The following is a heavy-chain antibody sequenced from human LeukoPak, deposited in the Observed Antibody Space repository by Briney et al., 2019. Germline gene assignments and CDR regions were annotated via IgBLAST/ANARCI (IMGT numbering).Heavy chain of an antibody. CDR2: ISYDGSNK. CDR3: ARDNELSM. V-gene: IGHV3-30*04. J-gene: IGHJ4*02. Sequence: GRSLRLSCAASGFTFSSYATHWVRQAPGKGLEWVAVISYDGSNKYYADSVKGRFTISRDNSKNTLYLQMNSLRAEDTAVYYCARDNELSMWGQGTLVTVSS. D-gene: IGHD1-1*01. CDR1: GFTFSSYA.